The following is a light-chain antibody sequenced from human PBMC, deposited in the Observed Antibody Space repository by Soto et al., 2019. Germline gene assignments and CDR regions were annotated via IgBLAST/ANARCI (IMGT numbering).Light chain of an antibody. CDR3: HQYNNLPRT. CDR2: RAS. Sequence: EIVMTQSPATLSVSPGERATLSCRASQSVSSNLAWYQQKPGQAPRLLIYRASTTATGILARFSGSGSGTEFTLTSSTLQSVDFAIYYWHQYNNLPRTFGPGTKVDLK. J-gene: IGKJ3*01. V-gene: IGKV3-15*01. CDR1: QSVSSN.